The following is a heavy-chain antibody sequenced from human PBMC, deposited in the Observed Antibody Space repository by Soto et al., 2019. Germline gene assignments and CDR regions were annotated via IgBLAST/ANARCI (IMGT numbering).Heavy chain of an antibody. V-gene: IGHV3-9*01. CDR3: AKSNYDSSGYHFWFDY. D-gene: IGHD3-22*01. Sequence: EVQLVESGGGLVQPGRSLRLSCAASGFTFDDYAMHWVRQAPGKGLEWVSGISWDSNDIGYADSVKGRFTISRDNANNSLYLQMNSLRAEDTALYYCAKSNYDSSGYHFWFDYWGQGTLVTVSS. J-gene: IGHJ4*02. CDR1: GFTFDDYA. CDR2: ISWDSNDI.